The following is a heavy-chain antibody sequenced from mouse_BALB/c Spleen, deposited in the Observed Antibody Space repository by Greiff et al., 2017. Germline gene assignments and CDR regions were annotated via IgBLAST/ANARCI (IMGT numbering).Heavy chain of an antibody. CDR3: ARSDEGDAMDY. Sequence: DVQLHESGAELVKPGASVKLSCTASGFNIKDTYMHWVKQRPEQGLEWIGRIDPANGNTKYDPKFQGKATITADTSSNTAYLQLSSLTSEDTAVYYCARSDEGDAMDYWGQGTSVTVSS. V-gene: IGHV14-3*02. CDR1: GFNIKDTY. CDR2: IDPANGNT. J-gene: IGHJ4*01.